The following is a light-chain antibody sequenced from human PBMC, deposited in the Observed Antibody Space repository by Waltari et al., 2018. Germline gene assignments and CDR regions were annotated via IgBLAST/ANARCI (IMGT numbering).Light chain of an antibody. Sequence: DIVMTQSPDSLAVSLGERATSDCKSSQSVLYSSNNKNYLAWYQQKPGQPPKLLIYWASTRESGVPDRCSGSGSGTDFTLTISSLQAEDVAVYYCQKYYSTPYTFGQGTKLEIK. CDR3: QKYYSTPYT. J-gene: IGKJ2*01. CDR1: QSVLYSSNNKNY. CDR2: WAS. V-gene: IGKV4-1*01.